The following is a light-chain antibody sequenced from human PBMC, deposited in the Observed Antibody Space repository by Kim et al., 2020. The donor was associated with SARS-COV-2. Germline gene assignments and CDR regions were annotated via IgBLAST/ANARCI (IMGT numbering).Light chain of an antibody. Sequence: RGTISCTGGSTTIGGGNDIHWYQDLPGTAPKLLIYGNKSRPSGVPDRFSGSKSGTSASLAITGLQAQDEADYYCESFDSSLGGWVFGGGTQLTVL. V-gene: IGLV1-40*01. CDR2: GNK. CDR1: STTIGGGND. J-gene: IGLJ3*02. CDR3: ESFDSSLGGWV.